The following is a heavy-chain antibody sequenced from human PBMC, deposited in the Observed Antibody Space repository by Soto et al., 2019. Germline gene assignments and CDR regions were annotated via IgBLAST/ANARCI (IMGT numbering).Heavy chain of an antibody. Sequence: EVQLVESGGGLVQPGGSLRLSCAASGFSFSTYWMSWVRQAPGKGLEWVANIKQDGSEKHYVDSVKGRFTISRDNAKNSLYLQMNSLKVEDTAVYYCARGAVLHYYFDYRSQGTLVTFSS. CDR3: ARGAVLHYYFDY. CDR2: IKQDGSEK. D-gene: IGHD2-15*01. V-gene: IGHV3-7*03. CDR1: GFSFSTYW. J-gene: IGHJ4*02.